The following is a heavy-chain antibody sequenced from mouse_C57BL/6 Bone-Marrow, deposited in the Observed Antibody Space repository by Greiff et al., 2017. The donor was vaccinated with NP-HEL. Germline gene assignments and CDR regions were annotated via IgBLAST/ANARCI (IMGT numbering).Heavy chain of an antibody. CDR2: INPGSGGT. D-gene: IGHD1-1*01. Sequence: VQLQQSGAELVRPGTSVKVSCKASGYAFTNYLIEWVKQRPGQGLEWIGVINPGSGGTNYNEKFKGKATLTADKSSSTAYMQLSSLTSEDSAVYFCARSDYYGSRKDYWGQGTTLTVSS. CDR3: ARSDYYGSRKDY. CDR1: GYAFTNYL. V-gene: IGHV1-54*01. J-gene: IGHJ2*01.